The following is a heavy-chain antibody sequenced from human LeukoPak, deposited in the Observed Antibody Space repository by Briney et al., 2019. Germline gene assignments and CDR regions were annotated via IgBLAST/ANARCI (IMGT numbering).Heavy chain of an antibody. CDR2: ISSSSSYI. CDR3: ARSGGSDYYDSSGYFDY. J-gene: IGHJ4*02. V-gene: IGHV3-21*01. Sequence: PGGSLRLSCAASGFTFSSYSMDWVRQAPGKGLEWVSSISSSSSYIYYADSVKGRFTISRDNAKNSLYLQMNSLRAEDTAVYYCARSGGSDYYDSSGYFDYWGQGTLVTVSS. D-gene: IGHD3-22*01. CDR1: GFTFSSYS.